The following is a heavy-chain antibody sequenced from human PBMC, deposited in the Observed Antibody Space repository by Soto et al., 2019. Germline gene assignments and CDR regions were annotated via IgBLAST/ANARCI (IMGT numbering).Heavy chain of an antibody. D-gene: IGHD3-10*01. V-gene: IGHV3-23*01. Sequence: EVQLLESGGGLVQPGGSLRLSCAASGFTFNNYAMTWVRQAPGKGLEWVSAISGGGDTTSYADSVKGLFTVSRDGSKNTLYLQMSSLRAEDTALYYSAKGRGGSGSLTPRVDFWGQGTLVTVSS. J-gene: IGHJ4*02. CDR2: ISGGGDTT. CDR1: GFTFNNYA. CDR3: AKGRGGSGSLTPRVDF.